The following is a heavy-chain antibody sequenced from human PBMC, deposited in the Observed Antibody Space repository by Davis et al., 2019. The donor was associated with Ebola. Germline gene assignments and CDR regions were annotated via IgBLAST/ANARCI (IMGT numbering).Heavy chain of an antibody. CDR1: GFTFSSYS. V-gene: IGHV3-48*01. J-gene: IGHJ6*02. Sequence: GESLKISCAASGFTFSSYSMNWVRQAPGKGPEWIAFISSRSSPIYYADSVMGRFTISRDNAKESLYLHMNSLRAEDTALYYCAKDTYYYYGMDVWGQGTTVTVSS. CDR3: AKDTYYYYGMDV. CDR2: ISSRSSPI.